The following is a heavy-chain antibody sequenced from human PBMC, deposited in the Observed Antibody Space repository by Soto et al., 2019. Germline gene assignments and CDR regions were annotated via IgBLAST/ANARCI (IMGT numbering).Heavy chain of an antibody. V-gene: IGHV4-4*07. CDR3: ARAPYPRRTATETAYYWHFDL. J-gene: IGHJ2*01. CDR1: GGSISSYY. CDR2: VQSSGST. D-gene: IGHD6-13*01. Sequence: QVQLQESGPGLVKPSETLSLTCTVSGGSISSYYWSWIRQPAGKGLEWIGRVQSSGSTNYNPSLKSRVTISVATSKKQFSLKLRALAAADTAVYYRARAPYPRRTATETAYYWHFDLWGRGTLVTVSS.